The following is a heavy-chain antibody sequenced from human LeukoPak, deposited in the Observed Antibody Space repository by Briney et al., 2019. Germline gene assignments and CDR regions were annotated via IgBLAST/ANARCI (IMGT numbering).Heavy chain of an antibody. Sequence: GGSLRLSCAASGFTFTTYSMNWVRQAPGKGLEWVSSISSGSSYIYYADSVKGRFTISRDNAKNSLYLQMNSLRAEDTAMYYCARAAAAAGTNYYYYGMDVWGQGTTVTVSS. CDR1: GFTFTTYS. CDR3: ARAAAAAGTNYYYYGMDV. D-gene: IGHD6-13*01. CDR2: ISSGSSYI. V-gene: IGHV3-21*01. J-gene: IGHJ6*02.